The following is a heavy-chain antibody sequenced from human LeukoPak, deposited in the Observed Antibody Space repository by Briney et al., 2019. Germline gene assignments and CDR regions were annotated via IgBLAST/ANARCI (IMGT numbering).Heavy chain of an antibody. CDR2: VHPDTGYA. J-gene: IGHJ5*02. D-gene: IGHD1-14*01. V-gene: IGHV1-8*01. CDR1: VYPFTTYE. Sequence: ASVKVSCKTSVYPFTTYEINWARQAAGQGLEWMGWVHPDTGYADYAQKFQGRVTMTSDTSISTAYMELRSLRSDDTAVYFCARGPRNDPWGQGTLVTVSS. CDR3: ARGPRNDP.